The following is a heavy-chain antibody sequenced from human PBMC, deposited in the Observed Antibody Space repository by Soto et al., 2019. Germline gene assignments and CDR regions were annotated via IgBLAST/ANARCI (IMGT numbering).Heavy chain of an antibody. V-gene: IGHV1-18*04. D-gene: IGHD2-15*01. Sequence: ASVKVSCKAPGYTFISYASSWIRQAPGQGLEWMGWISAYNDNTNYAQKFQDRLTMTTDTSTSTAYMELRSLRSDDTAVYYCARPEGSHYYGMDVWGQGTTVTVSS. CDR3: ARPEGSHYYGMDV. J-gene: IGHJ6*02. CDR2: ISAYNDNT. CDR1: GYTFISYA.